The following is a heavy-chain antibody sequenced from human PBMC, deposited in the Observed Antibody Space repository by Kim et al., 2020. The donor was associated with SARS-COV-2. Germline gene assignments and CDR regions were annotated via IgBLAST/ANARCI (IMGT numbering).Heavy chain of an antibody. Sequence: SETLSLTCTVSGDSINSRTYYWGWIRQPPGKGLEWIGSVFHSGTTYYNSSLKGRVTMSVDTSKSQFSLKLSSVTAADTAMYYCARIPGFAAMSTGGIEYWGQGTLVTVSS. D-gene: IGHD5-18*01. V-gene: IGHV4-39*07. J-gene: IGHJ4*02. CDR3: ARIPGFAAMSTGGIEY. CDR1: GDSINSRTYY. CDR2: VFHSGTT.